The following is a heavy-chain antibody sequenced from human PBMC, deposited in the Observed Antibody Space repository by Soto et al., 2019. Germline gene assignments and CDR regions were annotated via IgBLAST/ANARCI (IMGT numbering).Heavy chain of an antibody. Sequence: EVQLVESGGDLVQPGRSLRLSCAASGFTFGDYAIHWVRQAPGKGLEWVSGITWNGDIIGYADSVKGRFTISRDNAKNSLYLQMNMLRAEDTALYYCAKDIRLYDYGMDVWGQGTTVTVSS. CDR3: AKDIRLYDYGMDV. CDR2: ITWNGDII. CDR1: GFTFGDYA. V-gene: IGHV3-9*01. J-gene: IGHJ6*02. D-gene: IGHD3-3*01.